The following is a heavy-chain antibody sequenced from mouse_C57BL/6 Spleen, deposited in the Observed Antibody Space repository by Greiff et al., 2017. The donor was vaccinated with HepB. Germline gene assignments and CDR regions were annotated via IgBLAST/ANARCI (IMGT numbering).Heavy chain of an antibody. CDR1: GFTFSSYA. J-gene: IGHJ3*01. CDR3: ARDQFYDGTYPRFAY. V-gene: IGHV5-4*01. Sequence: EVQRVESGGGLVKPGGSLKLSCAASGFTFSSYAMSWVRQTPEKRLEWVATISDGGSYTYYPDNVKGRFTISRDNAKNNLYLQMSHLKSEDTAMYYCARDQFYDGTYPRFAYWGQGTLVTVSA. CDR2: ISDGGSYT. D-gene: IGHD2-3*01.